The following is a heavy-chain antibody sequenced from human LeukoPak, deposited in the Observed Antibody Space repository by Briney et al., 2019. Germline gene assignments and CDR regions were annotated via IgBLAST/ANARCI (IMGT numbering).Heavy chain of an antibody. D-gene: IGHD1-26*01. Sequence: SETLSLTCTVSGGSISSFYWSWIRQPPGKGLEWIGYIYYSGSTRNNPSLKRRVTMSIDTSKNQFSLKLSSVTAADTAVYYCAKDIREDYYYYMDVWGKGTTVTVSS. J-gene: IGHJ6*03. CDR1: GGSISSFY. CDR3: AKDIREDYYYYMDV. V-gene: IGHV4-59*01. CDR2: IYYSGST.